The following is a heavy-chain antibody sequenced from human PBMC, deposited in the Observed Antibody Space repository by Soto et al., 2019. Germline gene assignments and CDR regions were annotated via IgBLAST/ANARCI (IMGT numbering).Heavy chain of an antibody. V-gene: IGHV4-39*01. J-gene: IGHJ5*02. CDR3: ARRLIVLVPAMLMDWFDP. Sequence: SETLSLTCTVSGGSISSSSYYWGWIRQPPGKGLEWIGSIYYSGSTYYNPSLKSRVTISVDTSKNQFSLKLSSVTAADTAVYYCARRLIVLVPAMLMDWFDPWGQGTLVTVSS. CDR1: GGSISSSSYY. D-gene: IGHD2-2*01. CDR2: IYYSGST.